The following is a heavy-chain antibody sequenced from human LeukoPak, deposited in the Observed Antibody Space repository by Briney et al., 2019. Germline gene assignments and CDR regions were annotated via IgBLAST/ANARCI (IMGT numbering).Heavy chain of an antibody. Sequence: PGRSLRLSCAASGFTFSSYAMHWVRQAPGKGLEWVANIKQDGSEKYYVDSVKGRFTISRDNAKNSLYLQMNSLRAEDTAVYYCTRDRVDIVATTNFDYWGQGTLVTVSS. CDR2: IKQDGSEK. D-gene: IGHD5-12*01. J-gene: IGHJ4*02. V-gene: IGHV3-7*01. CDR1: GFTFSSYA. CDR3: TRDRVDIVATTNFDY.